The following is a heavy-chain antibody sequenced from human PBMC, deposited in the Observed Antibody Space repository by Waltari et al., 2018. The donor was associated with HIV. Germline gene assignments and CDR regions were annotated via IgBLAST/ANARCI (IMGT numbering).Heavy chain of an antibody. J-gene: IGHJ6*02. CDR3: VKEHQYSHTWYSYYGMDV. V-gene: IGHV3-23*01. CDR2: ISGSAYST. D-gene: IGHD6-13*01. CDR1: GFTFSNYA. Sequence: EVQLLESGGGLVQPGGSLRLSCAASGFTFSNYAMSWVRQAPGKGWGWVSAISGSAYSTYYAESVKGRFTISRDNSKNKLYLQMNSLRAEDTAVYFCVKEHQYSHTWYSYYGMDVWGQGTTVTVSS.